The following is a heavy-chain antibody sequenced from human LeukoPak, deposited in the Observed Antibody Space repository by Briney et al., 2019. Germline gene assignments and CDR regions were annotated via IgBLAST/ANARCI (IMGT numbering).Heavy chain of an antibody. V-gene: IGHV4-59*08. D-gene: IGHD1-26*01. CDR1: GDCISSYN. CDR2: IYYSGST. CDR3: ARRRGAAAAFDI. J-gene: IGHJ3*02. Sequence: SQTLSLTCTISGDCISSYNAAWNRKPQGKGLELIGYIYYSGSTNYNPSLKSRVTISVDTSKNQSSLKLSSVTASDTAVYYWARRRGAAAAFDIWGQGEMVTVSS.